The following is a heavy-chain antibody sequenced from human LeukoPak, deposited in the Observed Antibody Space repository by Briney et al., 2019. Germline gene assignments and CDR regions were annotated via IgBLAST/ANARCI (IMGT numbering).Heavy chain of an antibody. V-gene: IGHV3-23*01. CDR3: AKALYHERRDGYNSHYYYYGMDV. CDR2: ISGSGGST. D-gene: IGHD5-24*01. J-gene: IGHJ6*02. Sequence: PGGSLRLSCAASGFTFSSYAMSWVRQAPGKGLEWVSAISGSGGSTYYADSVKGRFTISRDNSKNTLYLQMNSLRAEDTAVYYCAKALYHERRDGYNSHYYYYGMDVWGQGTTVTVSS. CDR1: GFTFSSYA.